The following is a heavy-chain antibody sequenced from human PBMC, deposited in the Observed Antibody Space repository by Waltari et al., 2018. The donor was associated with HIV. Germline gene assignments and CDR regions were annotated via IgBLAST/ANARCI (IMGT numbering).Heavy chain of an antibody. Sequence: QVQLQESGPGLAKPSETLSLTCTASGGSISSYYWSWIRQPPGKGLELIGYIYYSGSPNYNPSLKSRVTVSVDTSKNQFSLKLSSVTAADTAVYYCASGVGYDSSGYYYDYWGQGTLVTVSS. D-gene: IGHD3-22*01. CDR3: ASGVGYDSSGYYYDY. CDR1: GGSISSYY. J-gene: IGHJ4*02. V-gene: IGHV4-59*01. CDR2: IYYSGSP.